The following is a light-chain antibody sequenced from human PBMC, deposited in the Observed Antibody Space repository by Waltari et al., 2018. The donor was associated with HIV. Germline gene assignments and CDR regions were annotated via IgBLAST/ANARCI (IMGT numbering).Light chain of an antibody. CDR3: HQRSNWPIT. J-gene: IGKJ5*01. CDR1: QSVSTY. Sequence: EIVLTQSPATLSLSPGERATLSCRASQSVSTYLAWYQQKPGQAPRLLIYGASSRATGIPARFSGSGSGTDFTLTISSLEPGDFGVYYCHQRSNWPITFGQVTRLEIK. CDR2: GAS. V-gene: IGKV3-11*01.